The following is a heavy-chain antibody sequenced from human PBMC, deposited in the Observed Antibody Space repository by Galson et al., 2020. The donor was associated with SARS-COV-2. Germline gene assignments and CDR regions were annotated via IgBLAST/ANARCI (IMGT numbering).Heavy chain of an antibody. V-gene: IGHV5-51*01. D-gene: IGHD3-16*01. CDR3: ARLRLSPPRGGRFPIEFHWFDL. CDR2: VYPDDSNT. Sequence: GESLKISCKGSGYNFFAFWIIWVRHMPGKGLEWMGIVYPDDSNTKYSPSLQGQVTISADKSTNTAYLQWSSLKTSDSAIYYCARLRLSPPRGGRFPIEFHWFDLWGQGTLVTVSS. J-gene: IGHJ5*02. CDR1: GYNFFAFW.